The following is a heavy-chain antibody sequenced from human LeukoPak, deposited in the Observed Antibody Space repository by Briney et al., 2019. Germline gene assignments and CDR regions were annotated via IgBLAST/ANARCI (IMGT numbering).Heavy chain of an antibody. Sequence: SETLSLTCTVSGGSISSGSYYWSWIRQPAGKGLEWIGYIYYSGSTNYNPSLKSRVTISVDTSKNQFSLKLSSVTAADTAVYYCARAPNYYDSSGYYQDAFDIWGQGTMVTVSS. CDR2: IYYSGST. CDR3: ARAPNYYDSSGYYQDAFDI. V-gene: IGHV4-61*10. D-gene: IGHD3-22*01. J-gene: IGHJ3*02. CDR1: GGSISSGSYY.